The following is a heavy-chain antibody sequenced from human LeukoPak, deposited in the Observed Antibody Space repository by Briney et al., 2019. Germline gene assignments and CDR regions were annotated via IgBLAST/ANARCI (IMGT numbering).Heavy chain of an antibody. CDR3: ARSVRFCRGGSICAGKWSAYYMDV. J-gene: IGHJ6*04. V-gene: IGHV3-53*01. CDR1: GFTLNNNY. CDR2: IYAGSNT. D-gene: IGHD2-15*01. Sequence: GGSLRLSCVTSGFTLNNNYMSWVRQAPGKGLEWVSVIYAGSNTRYADSVKGRFTISRDNSKNTLYLQMNTLRAEDTAVYYCARSVRFCRGGSICAGKWSAYYMDVWGRGTTVTVSS.